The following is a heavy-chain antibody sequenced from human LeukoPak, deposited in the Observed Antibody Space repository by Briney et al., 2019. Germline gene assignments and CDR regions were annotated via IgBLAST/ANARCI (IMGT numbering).Heavy chain of an antibody. CDR1: GGSISSHY. Sequence: SETLSLTCTVSGGSISSHYWSWIRQPAGKGLEWIGRIYTSGSTNYNPSLKSRVTMSVDTSKNQFSLKLSSVTAADTAVYYCARGHSTTVISHAFDIWGQGTMVTVSS. D-gene: IGHD4-11*01. V-gene: IGHV4-4*07. J-gene: IGHJ3*02. CDR3: ARGHSTTVISHAFDI. CDR2: IYTSGST.